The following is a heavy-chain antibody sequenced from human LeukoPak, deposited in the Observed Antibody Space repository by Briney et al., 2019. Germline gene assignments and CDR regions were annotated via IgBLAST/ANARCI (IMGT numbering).Heavy chain of an antibody. Sequence: SETLSLTCTVSGDSISGYYWTWIRQTPGKGLEWISHIYYSGSTNYNPSLKSRVTISVDTSKNQFSLKLSSVTAADTAVYYCARETFGVMYWGQGTLVTVSS. D-gene: IGHD3-3*01. CDR1: GDSISGYY. V-gene: IGHV4-59*01. CDR2: IYYSGST. J-gene: IGHJ4*02. CDR3: ARETFGVMY.